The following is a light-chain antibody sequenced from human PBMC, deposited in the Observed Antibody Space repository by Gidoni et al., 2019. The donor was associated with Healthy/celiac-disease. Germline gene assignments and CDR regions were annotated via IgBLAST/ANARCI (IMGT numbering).Light chain of an antibody. CDR2: AAS. CDR1: QSISSY. Sequence: DIQMTQSPSSLSASVGDRVTITCRASQSISSYLNWYQQKPGKAPKLLIYAASSLQSGVPSRFSGSGFGTDFTLTISSLQPEDFATYYCQQSYSTPQATFGPGTKVEIK. V-gene: IGKV1-39*01. J-gene: IGKJ3*01. CDR3: QQSYSTPQAT.